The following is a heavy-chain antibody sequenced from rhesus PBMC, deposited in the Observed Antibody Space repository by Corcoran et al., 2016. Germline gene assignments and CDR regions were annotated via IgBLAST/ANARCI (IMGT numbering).Heavy chain of an antibody. J-gene: IGHJ2*01. CDR3: ARVGSSWSEWDTVGTEWYFDL. V-gene: IGHV4S14*01. Sequence: QVQLQESGPGLVKPSETLSLTCAVSGYSISSGYYWVWIRPPPGKGLEGLGCIYGSGGSNYLNPSLKSRVTLSVDTSKNQFSLKLSSVTAADTAVYYCARVGSSWSEWDTVGTEWYFDLWGPGTPITISS. CDR1: GYSISSGYY. D-gene: IGHD5-42*01. CDR2: IYGSGGSN.